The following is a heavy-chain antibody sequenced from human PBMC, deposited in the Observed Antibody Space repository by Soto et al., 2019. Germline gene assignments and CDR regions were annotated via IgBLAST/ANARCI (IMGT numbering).Heavy chain of an antibody. CDR3: ARDSPYCSGGSCYSNYFDY. CDR2: IWYDGSNK. V-gene: IGHV3-33*01. Sequence: PGGSLRLSCAASGFTFSSYGMHWVRQAPGKGLEWVAVIWYDGSNKYYADSVKGRFTISRDNSKNTLYLQMNSLRAEDTAVYYCARDSPYCSGGSCYSNYFDYWGQGT. D-gene: IGHD2-15*01. CDR1: GFTFSSYG. J-gene: IGHJ4*02.